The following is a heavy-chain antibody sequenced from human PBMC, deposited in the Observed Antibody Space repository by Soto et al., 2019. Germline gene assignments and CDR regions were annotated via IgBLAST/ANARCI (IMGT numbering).Heavy chain of an antibody. CDR1: GGSISSYY. CDR2: IYYSGST. D-gene: IGHD5-12*01. V-gene: IGHV4-59*08. J-gene: IGHJ4*02. Sequence: QVQLQESGPGLVKPSETLSLTCTVSGGSISSYYWSWIRQPPGKGLEWIGYIYYSGSTNYNPSLKSRVTISVDTSKNQFSLKLSSVTAADTAVYYCARLPGGYDSPSWGQGTLVTVSS. CDR3: ARLPGGYDSPS.